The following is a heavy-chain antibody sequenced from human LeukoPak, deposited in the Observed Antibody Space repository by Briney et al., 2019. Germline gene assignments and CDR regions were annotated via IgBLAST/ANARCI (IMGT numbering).Heavy chain of an antibody. CDR2: ISSSSSYI. J-gene: IGHJ5*02. V-gene: IGHV3-21*01. CDR3: ARDLSFITMVRGDNWFDP. D-gene: IGHD3-10*01. CDR1: GFTFSSYS. Sequence: GGSLRLSCAASGFTFSSYSMNWVRQAPGKGLEWVSSISSSSSYIYCADSVKGRFTISRDNAKNSLYLQMNSLRAEDTAVYYCARDLSFITMVRGDNWFDPWGQGTLVTVSS.